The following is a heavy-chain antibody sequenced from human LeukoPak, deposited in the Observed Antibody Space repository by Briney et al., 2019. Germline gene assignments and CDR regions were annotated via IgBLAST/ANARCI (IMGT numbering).Heavy chain of an antibody. Sequence: GGSLRLSCAASGISVSSNYMNWVRQAPGKGLEWLSVIYSGGSTYYADSVKGRFTISRDNAKKSLYLQMNSLRAEDTAVYYCARVGPWVNPDYYYMDVWGKGTTVTVSS. J-gene: IGHJ6*03. V-gene: IGHV3-53*01. CDR2: IYSGGST. CDR3: ARVGPWVNPDYYYMDV. CDR1: GISVSSNY. D-gene: IGHD1-14*01.